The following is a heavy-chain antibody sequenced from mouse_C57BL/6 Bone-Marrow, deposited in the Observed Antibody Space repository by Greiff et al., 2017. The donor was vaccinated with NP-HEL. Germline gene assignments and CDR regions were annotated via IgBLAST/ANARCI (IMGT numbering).Heavy chain of an antibody. CDR3: ARGGLTPYCYFDF. J-gene: IGHJ1*03. Sequence: QVQLQQPGAELVMPGASVKLSCKASGYTFTSYWMHWVKQRPGQGLEWIGEIDPSDSYTNYNQKFKGKSTLTVDKSSSTAYMQLSSLTSEDSAVLYGARGGLTPYCYFDFWGTGTTVTVSS. V-gene: IGHV1-69*01. CDR1: GYTFTSYW. CDR2: IDPSDSYT.